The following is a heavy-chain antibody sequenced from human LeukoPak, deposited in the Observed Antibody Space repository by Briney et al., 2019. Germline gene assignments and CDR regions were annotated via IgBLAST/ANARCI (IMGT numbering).Heavy chain of an antibody. CDR3: ARVLRGEYSSSSDH. D-gene: IGHD6-6*01. Sequence: AGGSPRLSCAASGFTFDDYGMSWVRQAPGKGLEWVSGINWNGGSTGYADSVKGRFTISRDNAKNSLYLQMNSLRAEDTALYYCARVLRGEYSSSSDHWGQGTLVTVSS. J-gene: IGHJ4*02. V-gene: IGHV3-20*04. CDR2: INWNGGST. CDR1: GFTFDDYG.